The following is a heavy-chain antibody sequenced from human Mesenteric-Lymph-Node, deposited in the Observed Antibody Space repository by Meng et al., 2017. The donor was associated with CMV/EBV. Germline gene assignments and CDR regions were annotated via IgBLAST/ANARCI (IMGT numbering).Heavy chain of an antibody. CDR2: IRSKAYGGTT. D-gene: IGHD6-19*01. Sequence: GGSLRLSCTASGFTFGDYAMSWVRQAPGKGLEWVGFIRSKAYGGTTEYAASVKGRFTISRDDSKSSAYLQMNSLKTEDTAVYYCAKSTSSGWGFFDWWGQGILVTVSS. CDR3: AKSTSSGWGFFDW. CDR1: GFTFGDYA. V-gene: IGHV3-49*04. J-gene: IGHJ4*02.